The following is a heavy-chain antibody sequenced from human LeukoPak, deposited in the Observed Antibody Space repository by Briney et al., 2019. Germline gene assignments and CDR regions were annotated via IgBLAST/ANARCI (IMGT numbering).Heavy chain of an antibody. V-gene: IGHV4-39*01. CDR1: DGSISSSSYY. Sequence: SETLSLTCTVSDGSISSSSYYWGWIRQPPGKGLEWIGSIYYSGTTHYNASLKSRVIISLDRSRTQFSLQVNSVTAADTAVYYCARHAVADSVTVFGVSPDVWGKGTTVTLFS. J-gene: IGHJ6*04. CDR3: ARHAVADSVTVFGVSPDV. CDR2: IYYSGTT. D-gene: IGHD3-3*01.